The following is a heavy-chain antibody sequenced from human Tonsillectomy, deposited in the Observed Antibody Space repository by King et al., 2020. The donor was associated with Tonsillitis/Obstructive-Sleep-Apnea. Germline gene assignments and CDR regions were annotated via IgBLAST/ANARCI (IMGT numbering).Heavy chain of an antibody. J-gene: IGHJ5*02. CDR3: ARSADPYNWFDP. CDR1: GGSISSSIYY. CDR2: IYYTGST. V-gene: IGHV4-39*01. Sequence: QLQESGPGLVKPSETLSLTCTVSGGSISSSIYYWGWIRQPPGKGLEWIGSIYYTGSTYYSPSLKSRVTISVGTSKNQVSLKLSSVTAADTAVYYCARSADPYNWFDPWGQGTLVTVSS.